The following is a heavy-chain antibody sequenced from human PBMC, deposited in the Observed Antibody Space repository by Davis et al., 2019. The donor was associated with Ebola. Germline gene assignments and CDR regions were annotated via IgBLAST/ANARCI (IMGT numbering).Heavy chain of an antibody. CDR2: INPNSGGT. Sequence: ASVKVSCKASGYTFTGYYMHWVRQAPGQGLEWMGRINPNSGGTNYAQKFQGRVTMTRDTSISTAYMELSRLRSDDTAVYYCARDPYCSGGSCYRGGDYWGQGTLVTVSS. J-gene: IGHJ4*02. D-gene: IGHD2-15*01. CDR1: GYTFTGYY. V-gene: IGHV1-2*06. CDR3: ARDPYCSGGSCYRGGDY.